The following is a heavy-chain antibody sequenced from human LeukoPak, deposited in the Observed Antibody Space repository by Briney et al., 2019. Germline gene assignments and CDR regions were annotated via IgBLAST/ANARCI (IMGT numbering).Heavy chain of an antibody. J-gene: IGHJ4*02. CDR3: ARGKYGGYFIDY. D-gene: IGHD5-12*01. CDR2: ISGSGGST. Sequence: GGSLRLSCAASGFTFSSYAMSWVRQAPGKGLEWVSAISGSGGSTYYADSVKGRFTISRDNSKNTLYLQMSSLRAEDTAVYYCARGKYGGYFIDYWGQGTLVTVSS. CDR1: GFTFSSYA. V-gene: IGHV3-23*01.